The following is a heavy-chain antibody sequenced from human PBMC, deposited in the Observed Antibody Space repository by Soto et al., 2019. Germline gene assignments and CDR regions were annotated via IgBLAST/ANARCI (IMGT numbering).Heavy chain of an antibody. V-gene: IGHV3-33*01. J-gene: IGHJ6*02. CDR1: GFTFSSYG. CDR3: ARDRDGMDV. D-gene: IGHD3-10*01. CDR2: IWYDGSNK. Sequence: VQLVESGGGVVQPGRSLRLSCAASGFTFSSYGMHWVRQAPGKGLGWVAVIWYDGSNKYYADSVKGRFTISRDNSKNTLYLQMNSLRAEDTAVYYCARDRDGMDVWGQGTTVTVSS.